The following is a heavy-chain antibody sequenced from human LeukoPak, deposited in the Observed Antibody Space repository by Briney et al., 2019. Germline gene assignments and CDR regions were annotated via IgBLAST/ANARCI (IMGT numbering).Heavy chain of an antibody. CDR2: IYYSGST. CDR3: ARCGYSYGMDY. CDR1: GGSISSYY. Sequence: KASETLSLTCTVSGGSISSYYWSWIRQPPGKGLEWIGYIYYSGSTNYDPSLKSRVTISVDTSKNQFSLKQSSVTAADTAVYYCARCGYSYGMDYWGQGTLVTVSS. J-gene: IGHJ4*02. V-gene: IGHV4-59*08. D-gene: IGHD5-18*01.